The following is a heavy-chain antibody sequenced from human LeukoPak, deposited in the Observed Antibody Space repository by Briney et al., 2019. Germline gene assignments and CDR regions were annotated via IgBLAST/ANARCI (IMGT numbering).Heavy chain of an antibody. J-gene: IGHJ6*03. V-gene: IGHV4-61*02. D-gene: IGHD3-10*01. Sequence: SETLSLTCTVSGASISSDTYFWSWVPQPAGKGLEWIGRISSTRRTNYNPSLKSQDTISVDTSKNQFSLKLSSVTAADTAVYYCARHVIYYASGSYLGGKHYYHYYMDVWGTGTTVTISS. CDR2: ISSTRRT. CDR1: GASISSDTYF. CDR3: ARHVIYYASGSYLGGKHYYHYYMDV.